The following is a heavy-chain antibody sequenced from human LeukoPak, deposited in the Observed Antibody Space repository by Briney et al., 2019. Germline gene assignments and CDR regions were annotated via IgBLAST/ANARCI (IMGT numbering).Heavy chain of an antibody. CDR3: AKEDPLWGSSWYD. Sequence: GGSLRLSCAASGFTFSSHAMSWLRQAPGKGLEWVSAISGSGGSTYYADSVKGRFTNSRDNSKNTLYLQMNSLRAGDTAVYYCAKEDPLWGSSWYDWGEGTLVTVSS. CDR1: GFTFSSHA. J-gene: IGHJ4*02. V-gene: IGHV3-23*01. D-gene: IGHD6-13*01. CDR2: ISGSGGST.